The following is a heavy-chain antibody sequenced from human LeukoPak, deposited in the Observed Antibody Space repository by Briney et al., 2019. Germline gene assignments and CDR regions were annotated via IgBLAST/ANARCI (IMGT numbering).Heavy chain of an antibody. CDR1: EFSFRNSW. CDR2: INPDGSGE. Sequence: GGSLRLSCAISEFSFRNSWMSWVRQTPGKGLEWVATINPDGSGEYYPDSMRGRFTISRDNAKNSLYLQMNSLRAEDTAVYYCAKTDRRIAAAGDIDYWGQGTLVTVSS. V-gene: IGHV3-7*03. J-gene: IGHJ4*02. D-gene: IGHD6-13*01. CDR3: AKTDRRIAAAGDIDY.